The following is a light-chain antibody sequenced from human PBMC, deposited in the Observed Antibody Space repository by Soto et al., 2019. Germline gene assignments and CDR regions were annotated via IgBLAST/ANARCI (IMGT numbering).Light chain of an antibody. Sequence: QSVLTQPASVSGSPGQSITISCTGTSSDVGGYNYASWYQHHPGKAPKLLIYDVSNRPSGVSNRFSGSKSDNTASLTISGLQPEDEADYYCSSYTTSNTRQIVFGTGTKVTV. J-gene: IGLJ1*01. CDR2: DVS. V-gene: IGLV2-14*03. CDR1: SSDVGGYNY. CDR3: SSYTTSNTRQIV.